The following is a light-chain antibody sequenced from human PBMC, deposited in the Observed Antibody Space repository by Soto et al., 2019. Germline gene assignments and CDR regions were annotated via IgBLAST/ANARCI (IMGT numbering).Light chain of an antibody. Sequence: QSALTQVAPVSGSPGQSITISCTGTSSDVVGYNYVSWYQQHPGKAPKLMIYNVNYRPSGVSNRFSGSKSGNTASLTISGLQAEDEADYYCSSYTNTTTVIFGGGTKLTVL. CDR3: SSYTNTTTVI. CDR1: SSDVVGYNY. CDR2: NVN. V-gene: IGLV2-14*01. J-gene: IGLJ2*01.